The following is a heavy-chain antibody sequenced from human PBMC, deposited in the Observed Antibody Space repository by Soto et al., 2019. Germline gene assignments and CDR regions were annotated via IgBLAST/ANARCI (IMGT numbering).Heavy chain of an antibody. V-gene: IGHV3-73*01. D-gene: IGHD6-19*01. J-gene: IGHJ4*01. CDR3: ARDPSPYTSGWYGIDF. CDR1: GFTFSGSA. Sequence: PGGSLRLSCAASGFTFSGSAMHWVRQASGKGLEWVGRIRSKANSYATAYAASVKGRFTISRDNSANTLFLQVNSLRREDTAMYYCARDPSPYTSGWYGIDFWGHGTLVTVSS. CDR2: IRSKANSYAT.